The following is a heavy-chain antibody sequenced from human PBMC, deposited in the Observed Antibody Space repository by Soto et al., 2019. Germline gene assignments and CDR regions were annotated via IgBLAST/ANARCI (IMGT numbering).Heavy chain of an antibody. CDR3: ARALGTKVAGNTDY. CDR1: GFTFSSYA. J-gene: IGHJ4*02. Sequence: QVQLVESGGGVVQPGRSLRLSCAASGFTFSSYAMHWVRQAPGKGLEWVAVISYDGSNKYYADSVKGRFTISRDNSKNTLYLQMNSLRAEDTAVYYYARALGTKVAGNTDYWGQGTLVTVSS. CDR2: ISYDGSNK. D-gene: IGHD6-19*01. V-gene: IGHV3-30-3*01.